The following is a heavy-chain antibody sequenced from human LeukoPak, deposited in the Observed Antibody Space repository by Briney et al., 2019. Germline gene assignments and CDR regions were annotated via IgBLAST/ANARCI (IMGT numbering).Heavy chain of an antibody. CDR1: GVSFRNFL. CDR2: INRDASST. Sequence: GGALRLSCASCGVSFRNFLVHCVRQAPGKGLVCVSRINRDASSTNYADFVKGPLTVSTQNAKNTLYLQMNRMRAEDTAVYYCARGTMGYISAGDYWGQGILVTVS. D-gene: IGHD5-24*01. CDR3: ARGTMGYISAGDY. V-gene: IGHV3-74*01. J-gene: IGHJ4*02.